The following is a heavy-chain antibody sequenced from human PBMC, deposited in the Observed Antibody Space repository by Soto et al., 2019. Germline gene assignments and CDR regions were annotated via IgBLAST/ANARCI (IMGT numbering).Heavy chain of an antibody. V-gene: IGHV3-23*01. CDR1: GFTFSSYA. D-gene: IGHD3-3*01. CDR2: ISGSGGST. J-gene: IGHJ3*02. CDR3: ARERRITIFGVVSDAFDI. Sequence: PGGSLRLSCAASGFTFSSYAMSWVRQAPGKGLEWVSAISGSGGSTYYADSVKGRFTISRDNSKNTLYLQMNSLRDEDTAVYYCARERRITIFGVVSDAFDIWGQGTMVTVSS.